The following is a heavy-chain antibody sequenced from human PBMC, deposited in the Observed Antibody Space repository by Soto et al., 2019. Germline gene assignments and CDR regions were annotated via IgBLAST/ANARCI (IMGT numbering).Heavy chain of an antibody. Sequence: PGGSLRLSCAASGFTFSNYAMTWVRQAPGKGLEWVSGIRGSGGNTYYADSVKGRFTTSRDNSKNSLYLQMNSLRAEDTAVYYCARDHRGELPDYWGQGTLVTVSS. CDR2: IRGSGGNT. CDR3: ARDHRGELPDY. D-gene: IGHD1-7*01. CDR1: GFTFSNYA. V-gene: IGHV3-23*01. J-gene: IGHJ4*02.